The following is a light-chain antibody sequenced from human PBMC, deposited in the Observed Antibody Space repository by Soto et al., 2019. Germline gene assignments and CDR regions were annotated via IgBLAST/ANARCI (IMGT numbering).Light chain of an antibody. CDR3: AAWDDTLKRYV. Sequence: QSALTQPASVSGSLGQSITISCTGTRTDIGGYNYVSWYQQYPGKAPKLVICEVTSRPSGISDRFSGSKSGNTASLAISGLQSEDESDYYCAAWDDTLKRYVFGTGTKLTVL. V-gene: IGLV2-14*01. CDR1: RTDIGGYNY. CDR2: EVT. J-gene: IGLJ1*01.